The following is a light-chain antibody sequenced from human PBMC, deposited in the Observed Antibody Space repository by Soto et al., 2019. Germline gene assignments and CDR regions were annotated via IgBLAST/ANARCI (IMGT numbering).Light chain of an antibody. J-gene: IGKJ5*01. V-gene: IGKV1-39*01. CDR3: QQSYSTPIT. CDR1: QSISNY. CDR2: AVS. Sequence: DIQMTQSPSSMSASVGDRVTITCRASQSISNYLSWYQQKPGKAPKFLIYAVSTLESGVPSRFSGSGSGTDFTLTISSLQPEDFATYYCQQSYSTPITFGQGTRLEIK.